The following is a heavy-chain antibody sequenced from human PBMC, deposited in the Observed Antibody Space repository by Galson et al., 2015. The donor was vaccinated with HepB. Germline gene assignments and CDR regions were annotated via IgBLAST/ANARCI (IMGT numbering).Heavy chain of an antibody. D-gene: IGHD3-10*01. V-gene: IGHV1-69*13. CDR2: IIPMFGVL. CDR1: GVTFSNFA. CDR3: ARPNMDHEGSCCFDY. Sequence: SVKVSCKASGVTFSNFAISWVRQAPGQGLEWMGSIIPMFGVLHLARKFQGRVTMTADASTNTAYMELSSLRSEDTAVYFCARPNMDHEGSCCFDYWGQGTPVTVSS. J-gene: IGHJ4*02.